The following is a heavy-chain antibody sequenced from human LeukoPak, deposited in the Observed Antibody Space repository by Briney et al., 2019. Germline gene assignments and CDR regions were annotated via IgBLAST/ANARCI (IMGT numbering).Heavy chain of an antibody. V-gene: IGHV1-24*01. CDR1: GYTLTELS. Sequence: ASVKVSCKVSGYTLTELSMHWVRQAPGKGLEWRGGFDPEDGETIYAQKFQGRVTMTEDTSTDTAYMELSSLRSEDTAVYYCATYPRQLPDNWFDPWGQGTLVTVSS. CDR2: FDPEDGET. CDR3: ATYPRQLPDNWFDP. D-gene: IGHD2-2*01. J-gene: IGHJ5*02.